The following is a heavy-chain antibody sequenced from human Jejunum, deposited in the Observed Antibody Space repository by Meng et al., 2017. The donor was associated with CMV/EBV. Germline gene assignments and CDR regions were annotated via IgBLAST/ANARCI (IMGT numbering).Heavy chain of an antibody. V-gene: IGHV3-23*01. D-gene: IGHD3-3*01. Sequence: TVRRYAMSGVSQAPGKGREWGSAMSGSGGRTYYADSVKGRFTISRDNSKNTLYLQMNSLRAEDTAVYYCAKVVGYDFWRPNWVDPWGQGTLGTVSS. CDR2: MSGSGGRT. CDR1: TVRRYA. CDR3: AKVVGYDFWRPNWVDP. J-gene: IGHJ5*02.